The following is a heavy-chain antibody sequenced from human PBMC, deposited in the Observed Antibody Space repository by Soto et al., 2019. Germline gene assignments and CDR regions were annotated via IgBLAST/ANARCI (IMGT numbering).Heavy chain of an antibody. CDR1: GYTFTSYG. Sequence: QVPLVQSGPDLKRPGASMKVSCKASGYTFTSYGISWVRQAPGQGLEWMAWISPLKGRTQYSQKAQGRVTLSTDPSSNTAYMEMTTLRVDDTAVYYCAMDYGDRPEYFKHWGQGTLVTVS. D-gene: IGHD4-17*01. V-gene: IGHV1-18*04. CDR2: ISPLKGRT. J-gene: IGHJ1*01. CDR3: AMDYGDRPEYFKH.